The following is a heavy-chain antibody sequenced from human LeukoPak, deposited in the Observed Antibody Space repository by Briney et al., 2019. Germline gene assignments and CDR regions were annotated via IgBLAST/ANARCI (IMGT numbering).Heavy chain of an antibody. J-gene: IGHJ4*02. V-gene: IGHV3-11*03. CDR2: ISGSSTHT. Sequence: NPGGSLRLSCAASGFTFSDYYMSWIRQAPGKGLEWVSYISGSSTHTNYVDSVKGRFTISRDNAKKSLYLQMNSLRAEDTAVYYCATPGLLGKCRSGICAPPGYWGQGTLVTVSS. CDR3: ATPGLLGKCRSGICAPPGY. D-gene: IGHD2-15*01. CDR1: GFTFSDYY.